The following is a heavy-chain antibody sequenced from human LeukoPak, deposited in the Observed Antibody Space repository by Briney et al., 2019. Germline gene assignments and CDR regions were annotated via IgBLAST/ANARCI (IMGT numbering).Heavy chain of an antibody. V-gene: IGHV6-1*01. CDR3: TRQRSTSTEYYGLDV. D-gene: IGHD6-6*01. Sequence: SQTLSLTCAISGDTVSSNTAAWNWIRQSPSRGLEWLGRTYYRSKWTTDYAVFVQNRITIKPDTSTNQFSLQLRSATPEDTAVYYCTRQRSTSTEYYGLDVWGQGTTVTVSS. J-gene: IGHJ6*02. CDR1: GDTVSSNTAA. CDR2: TYYRSKWTT.